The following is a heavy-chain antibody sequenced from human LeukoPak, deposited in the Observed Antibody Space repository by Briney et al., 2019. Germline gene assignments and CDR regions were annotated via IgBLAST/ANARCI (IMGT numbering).Heavy chain of an antibody. Sequence: GGSLRLSCAASGFTFNISAMSWVRQAPGKGLEWVSYISSRNATIYYADSVKGRFTISRDNAKNSLYLQMNSLRAEDTAVYYCARDPLSSSSFDLWGQGTLVTVSS. CDR1: GFTFNISA. CDR2: ISSRNATI. D-gene: IGHD6-13*01. V-gene: IGHV3-48*01. J-gene: IGHJ4*02. CDR3: ARDPLSSSSFDL.